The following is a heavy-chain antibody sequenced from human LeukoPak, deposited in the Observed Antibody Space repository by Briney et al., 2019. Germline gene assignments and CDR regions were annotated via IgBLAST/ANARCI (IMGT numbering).Heavy chain of an antibody. J-gene: IGHJ6*03. CDR1: GFTFSSYG. D-gene: IGHD3-10*01. CDR3: AKEGGIYGSGSYPPPIYYYYYYMDV. Sequence: GGSLRLSCAASGFTFSSYGMHWVRQAPGKGLEWVAFIRYDGSNKYYADSVKGRFTISRDNSKNTLYLQMNSLRAEDTAVYYCAKEGGIYGSGSYPPPIYYYYYYMDVWGKGTTVTVSS. V-gene: IGHV3-30*02. CDR2: IRYDGSNK.